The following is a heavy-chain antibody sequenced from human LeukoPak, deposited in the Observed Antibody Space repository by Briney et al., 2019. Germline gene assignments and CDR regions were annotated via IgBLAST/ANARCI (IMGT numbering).Heavy chain of an antibody. J-gene: IGHJ4*02. V-gene: IGHV4-61*02. CDR1: GNSISSGDNY. CDR2: IYTSGST. Sequence: SQTLSLTCTVSGNSISSGDNYWSWIRQPAGKGLEWIGRIYTSGSTNYNPSLKSRVTMSVDTSKNQFSLMLNSVTAADTAVYYCAREGSGSRLFDYWGQGTLVTVSS. CDR3: AREGSGSRLFDY. D-gene: IGHD3-10*01.